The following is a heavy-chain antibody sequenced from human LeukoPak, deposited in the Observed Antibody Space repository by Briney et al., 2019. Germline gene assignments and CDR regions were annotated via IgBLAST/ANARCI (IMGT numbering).Heavy chain of an antibody. J-gene: IGHJ3*02. V-gene: IGHV1-18*04. CDR1: GYTFTGYY. CDR2: ISAYNGNT. D-gene: IGHD1-1*01. CDR3: ARGKWNDAFDI. Sequence: ASVKVSCKASGYTFTGYYMHWVRQAPGQGLEWMGWISAYNGNTNYAQKLQGRVTMTTDTSTSTAYMELRSLRSDDTAVCYCARGKWNDAFDIWGQGTMVTVSS.